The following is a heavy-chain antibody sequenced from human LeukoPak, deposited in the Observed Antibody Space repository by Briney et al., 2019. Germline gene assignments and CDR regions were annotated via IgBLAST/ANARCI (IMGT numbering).Heavy chain of an antibody. J-gene: IGHJ5*02. CDR2: IYYSGST. CDR1: GGSISSSSYY. CDR3: ARLGLERRLWNWFDP. Sequence: SETLSLTCTVSGGSISSSSYYWGWIRQPPGKGLEWIGSIYYSGSTYYNPSLKSRVTISVDTSKNQFSLKLSSVTAADTAVYYCARLGLERRLWNWFDPWGQGTLVTVSS. D-gene: IGHD1-1*01. V-gene: IGHV4-39*01.